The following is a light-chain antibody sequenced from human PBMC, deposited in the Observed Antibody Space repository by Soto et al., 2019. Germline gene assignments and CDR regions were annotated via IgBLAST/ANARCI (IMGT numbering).Light chain of an antibody. CDR1: SSDVGGYNY. CDR2: DVN. V-gene: IGLV2-8*01. Sequence: QSVLTQPPSASGSPGPSVAISCTGTSSDVGGYNYVSWYQQHPGQAPKLMIYDVNKRPSGVPDRFSGSKSGNTASLTVSGLQAEDEAAYYCSSYAGSSNVFGTGTKLTVL. J-gene: IGLJ1*01. CDR3: SSYAGSSNV.